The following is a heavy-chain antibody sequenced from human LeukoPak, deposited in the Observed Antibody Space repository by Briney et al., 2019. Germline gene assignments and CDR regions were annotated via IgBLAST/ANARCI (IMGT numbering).Heavy chain of an antibody. V-gene: IGHV1-24*01. D-gene: IGHD3-9*01. CDR1: GYTLTELS. Sequence: ASVKVSCKVSGYTLTELSMHWVRQAPGKGLGWMGGFDPEDGETIYAQKFQGRVTMTEDTSTDTAYMELSSLRSEDTAVYYCATTRQGLRYFDWPGAFDIWGQGTMVTVSS. J-gene: IGHJ3*02. CDR2: FDPEDGET. CDR3: ATTRQGLRYFDWPGAFDI.